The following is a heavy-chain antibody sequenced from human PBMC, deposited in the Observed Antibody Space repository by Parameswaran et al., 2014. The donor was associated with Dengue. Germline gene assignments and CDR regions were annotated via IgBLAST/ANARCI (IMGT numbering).Heavy chain of an antibody. Sequence: VRQAPGKGLEWVSSISSSSSYIYYADSVKGRFTISRDNAKNSLYLQMNSLRAEDTAVYYCARDLTVTTSRRYGMDVWGQGTAVTVSS. V-gene: IGHV3-21*01. CDR2: ISSSSSYI. D-gene: IGHD4-17*01. CDR3: ARDLTVTTSRRYGMDV. J-gene: IGHJ6*02.